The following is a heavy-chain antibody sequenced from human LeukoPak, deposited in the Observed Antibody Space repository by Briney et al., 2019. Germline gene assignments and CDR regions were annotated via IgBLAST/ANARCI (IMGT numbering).Heavy chain of an antibody. V-gene: IGHV4-39*07. D-gene: IGHD3-22*01. J-gene: IGHJ4*02. CDR2: IYYSGST. CDR3: ARARRDGGGYRFDL. Sequence: SETLSLTCTVSGGSISSSSHYWGWIRQPPGKGLEWIGNIYYSGSTYFNPSLKSRVTTSVDTSKNQFSLKLTSVTAADTAVYYCARARRDGGGYRFDLWGQGTQVTVSA. CDR1: GGSISSSSHY.